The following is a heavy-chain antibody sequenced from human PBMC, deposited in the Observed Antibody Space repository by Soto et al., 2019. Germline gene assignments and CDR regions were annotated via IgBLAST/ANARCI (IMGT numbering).Heavy chain of an antibody. D-gene: IGHD1-7*01. J-gene: IGHJ4*02. CDR2: IKSKTNGGTT. Sequence: PGGSLRLSCAASGFTFSNAWMSWVRQAPGKGLEWVGRIKSKTNGGTTDYAAPVKGRFTISRDDSKNTLYLQMNSLKTEDTAVYYCTADGELFGFDYWGQGTLVTVSS. CDR3: TADGELFGFDY. CDR1: GFTFSNAW. V-gene: IGHV3-15*01.